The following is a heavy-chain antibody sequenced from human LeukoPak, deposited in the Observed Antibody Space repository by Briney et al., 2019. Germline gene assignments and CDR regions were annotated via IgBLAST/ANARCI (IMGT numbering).Heavy chain of an antibody. CDR3: ASSLQAGSGRH. CDR1: GYTFSGYY. J-gene: IGHJ4*02. CDR2: INPNSGGT. V-gene: IGHV1-2*02. Sequence: ASVKVSRKASGYTFSGYYMNWVRQAPGQGLEWMGWINPNSGGTNYAQKFQGRATMTRDTSISTAYMDLSRLRSDDTAVYYCASSLQAGSGRHWGQGTLVTVSS. D-gene: IGHD3-10*01.